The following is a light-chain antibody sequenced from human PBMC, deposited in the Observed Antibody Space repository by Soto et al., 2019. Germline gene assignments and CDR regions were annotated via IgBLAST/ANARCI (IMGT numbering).Light chain of an antibody. V-gene: IGKV3-20*01. CDR2: GAS. J-gene: IGKJ4*01. Sequence: IVLTQSPVTLALSPGERATLSCRASQSVRSSYLAWYQQKAGPAPRLLNYGASSRATGIPDRFSGSGSGTDFTLTISRLEPEDFAVYYCQQYGSSPLTFGGGTKVDIK. CDR3: QQYGSSPLT. CDR1: QSVRSSY.